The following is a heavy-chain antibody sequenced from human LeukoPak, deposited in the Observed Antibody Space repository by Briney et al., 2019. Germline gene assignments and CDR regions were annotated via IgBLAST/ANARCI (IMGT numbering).Heavy chain of an antibody. Sequence: GGSLRLSCAASGFTFRNYAMSWVRQAPGKGLEWVSDINGSGGRTYYADSVKGRFTISRDNSKNTLYLQMNSLRAEDTAVYYCAKNRGLPLWGQGTLVTVSS. CDR3: AKNRGLPL. J-gene: IGHJ4*02. CDR1: GFTFRNYA. V-gene: IGHV3-23*01. CDR2: INGSGGRT.